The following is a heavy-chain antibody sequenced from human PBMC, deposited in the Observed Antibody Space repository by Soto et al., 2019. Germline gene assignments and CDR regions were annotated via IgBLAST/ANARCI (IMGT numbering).Heavy chain of an antibody. CDR3: ARDMDARYSNGWYHYFDY. V-gene: IGHV3-33*01. CDR2: IWHDGSNK. D-gene: IGHD6-19*01. Sequence: QVQLVESGGGVVQPGRSLRLSCAASGFTFSSHSMHWVRQAPGKGLEWVAIIWHDGSNKYYADSVKGRFTISKDNSKNTVYLQMASLRAEDTAVYYCARDMDARYSNGWYHYFDYWGQGTLVTVS. J-gene: IGHJ4*02. CDR1: GFTFSSHS.